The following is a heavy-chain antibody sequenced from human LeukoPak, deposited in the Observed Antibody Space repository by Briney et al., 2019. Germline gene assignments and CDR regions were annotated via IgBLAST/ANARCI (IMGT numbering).Heavy chain of an antibody. CDR1: GGSFSNYY. CDR3: ARAATRALDAFDI. CDR2: INRNGST. V-gene: IGHV4-34*01. Sequence: SETLSLTCAVDGGSFSNYYWSWIRQPPGKGLEWIGEINRNGSTNYNPSLKSRVTISVDKSKNQFSLKLSSVTAADTAVYYCARAATRALDAFDIWGQGTMVTVSS. D-gene: IGHD2-15*01. J-gene: IGHJ3*02.